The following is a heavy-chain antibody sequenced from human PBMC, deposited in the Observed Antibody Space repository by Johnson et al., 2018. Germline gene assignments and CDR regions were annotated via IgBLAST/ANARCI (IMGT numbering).Heavy chain of an antibody. V-gene: IGHV3-72*01. Sequence: VQLVQSGGGVVQPGRSLRLSCAASGFTVSSYGMHWVRQAPGQGLEWVGRTRYRGNSYTTEYAASVKGRFTISRVDSKKSLYLQMNSLKTEDTAVYYCAHLMGVTADHAFDIWGQGTMVTVSS. CDR3: AHLMGVTADHAFDI. CDR2: TRYRGNSYTT. D-gene: IGHD2-21*02. J-gene: IGHJ3*02. CDR1: GFTVSSYG.